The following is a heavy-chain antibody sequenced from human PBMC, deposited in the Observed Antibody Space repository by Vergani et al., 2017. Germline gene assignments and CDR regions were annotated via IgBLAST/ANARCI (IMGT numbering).Heavy chain of an antibody. CDR2: IGTAGDT. J-gene: IGHJ4*02. CDR3: AKGHVDTAMVLFSY. V-gene: IGHV3-13*01. CDR1: GFTFSSYD. D-gene: IGHD5-18*01. Sequence: EVQLVESGGGLVQPGGSLRLSCAASGFTFSSYDMHWVRQATGKGLEWVSAIGTAGDTYYPGSVKGRFTISRDNAKNSLYLQMNSLRAEDTALYYCAKGHVDTAMVLFSYWGQGTLVTVSS.